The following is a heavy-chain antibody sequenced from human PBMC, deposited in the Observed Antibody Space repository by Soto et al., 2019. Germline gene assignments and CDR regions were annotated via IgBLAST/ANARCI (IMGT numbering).Heavy chain of an antibody. CDR1: GGSISSVYDC. D-gene: IGHD2-21*02. Sequence: QVQLQESGPILVKPSQTLSLTCTVSGGSISSVYDCWSWIRQSPDKGLEWIGHIYNGGTTYNKPSLTSRVTISVDTSKNPFYLQLRSVTAADTAVYFCARGPSGDQVDFWGQGTLVTVS. V-gene: IGHV4-30-4*01. CDR3: ARGPSGDQVDF. J-gene: IGHJ4*02. CDR2: IYNGGTT.